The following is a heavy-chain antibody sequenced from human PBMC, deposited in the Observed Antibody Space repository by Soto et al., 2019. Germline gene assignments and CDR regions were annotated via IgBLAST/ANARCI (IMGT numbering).Heavy chain of an antibody. CDR1: GFAFSSYW. J-gene: IGHJ6*02. Sequence: EVQLVESGGGLVQPGGSLRLSCAASGFAFSSYWMHWVHQAPGKGLLWVSRIKFDGSSTYYGDSGKGRFTISRDDAKNTVFLHMNGLRVDDTAVYYCVRGAKNIYAMDVWGQGTTVTVSS. CDR3: VRGAKNIYAMDV. CDR2: IKFDGSST. V-gene: IGHV3-74*01.